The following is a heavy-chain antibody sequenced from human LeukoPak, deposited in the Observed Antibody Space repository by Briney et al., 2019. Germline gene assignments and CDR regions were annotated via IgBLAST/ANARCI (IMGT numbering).Heavy chain of an antibody. CDR2: INPNSGGT. CDR1: GYTFTGYY. Sequence: GASVKVSCKASGYTFTGYYMHWVRQAPGQGLEWMGWINPNSGGTNYAQKFQGRVTMTRDTSISTAYMELSRLRSDDTAVYYCASVAPPVVPAANYPYYYYYGMDVWGQGTTVTVSS. J-gene: IGHJ6*02. V-gene: IGHV1-2*02. D-gene: IGHD2-2*01. CDR3: ASVAPPVVPAANYPYYYYYGMDV.